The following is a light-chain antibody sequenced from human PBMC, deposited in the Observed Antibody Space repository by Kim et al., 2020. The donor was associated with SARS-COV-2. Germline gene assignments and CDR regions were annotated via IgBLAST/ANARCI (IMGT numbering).Light chain of an antibody. CDR3: QSADSSGTYKV. J-gene: IGLJ3*02. CDR1: ALPKQY. V-gene: IGLV3-25*03. CDR2: KDS. Sequence: SYELTQPPSVSVSPGQTARSTCSGDALPKQYAYWYQQKPGQAPVLVIYKDSERPSGISERFSGSSSGTTVTLTISGVQAEDEADYYCQSADSSGTYKVFGGGTQLTVL.